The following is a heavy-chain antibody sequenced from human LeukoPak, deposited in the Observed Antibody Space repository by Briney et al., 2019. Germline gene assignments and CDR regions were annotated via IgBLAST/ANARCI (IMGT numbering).Heavy chain of an antibody. D-gene: IGHD2-15*01. CDR1: GFTFSSYW. J-gene: IGHJ6*03. CDR3: AKDHSFTFPGYCSGGSCLTTYYYYYMDV. Sequence: PGGSLRLSCAASGFTFSSYWMHWVRQAPGKGLVWVSRINSDGSSTSYADSVKGRFTISRDNAKNTLYLQMNSLRAEDTAVYYCAKDHSFTFPGYCSGGSCLTTYYYYYMDVWGKGTTVTISS. CDR2: INSDGSST. V-gene: IGHV3-74*01.